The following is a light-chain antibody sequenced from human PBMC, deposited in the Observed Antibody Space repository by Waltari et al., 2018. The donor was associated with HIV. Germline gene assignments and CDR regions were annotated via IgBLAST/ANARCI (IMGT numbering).Light chain of an antibody. V-gene: IGLV2-11*01. CDR2: DVT. CDR3: CSYAGTDTVK. Sequence: QSALTQPRSVSASPGQSVTISCTGTSSDVGTYDFVSWYQLLPVEAPKVMIYDVTKRPSGLPDLFSGSKSANTASLTISGLQAEDEAEYYCCSYAGTDTVKFGGGTKLTV. CDR1: SSDVGTYDF. J-gene: IGLJ2*01.